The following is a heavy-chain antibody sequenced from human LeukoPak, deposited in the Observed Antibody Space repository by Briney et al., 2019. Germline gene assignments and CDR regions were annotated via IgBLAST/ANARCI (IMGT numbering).Heavy chain of an antibody. CDR3: ASARMEDYYYYMDV. CDR1: GGTFSSYA. J-gene: IGHJ6*03. CDR2: IIPIFGTA. D-gene: IGHD1-1*01. V-gene: IGHV1-69*05. Sequence: SVKVSCKASGGTFSSYAISWARQAPGQGLEWMGGIIPIFGTANYAQKFQGRVTITTDESTSTAYTELSSLRSEDTAVYYCASARMEDYYYYMDVWGKGTTVTVSS.